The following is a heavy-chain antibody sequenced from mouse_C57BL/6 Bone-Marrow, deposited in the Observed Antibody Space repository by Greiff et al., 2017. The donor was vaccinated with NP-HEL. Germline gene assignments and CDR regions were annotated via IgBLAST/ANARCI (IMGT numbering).Heavy chain of an antibody. Sequence: QVQLKQSGAELVKPGASVKMSCKASGYTFTSYWITWVKQRPGQGLEWIGDIYPGSGSTNYNEKFKSKATLTVDTSSSTAYMQLSSLTSEDSAVYYCASYYDYDGAWFAYWGQGTLVTVSA. CDR3: ASYYDYDGAWFAY. CDR2: IYPGSGST. J-gene: IGHJ3*01. V-gene: IGHV1-55*01. CDR1: GYTFTSYW. D-gene: IGHD2-4*01.